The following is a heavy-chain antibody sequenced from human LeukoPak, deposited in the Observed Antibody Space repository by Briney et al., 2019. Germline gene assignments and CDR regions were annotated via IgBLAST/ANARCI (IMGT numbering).Heavy chain of an antibody. D-gene: IGHD3-10*01. CDR1: GGSDSSGTYY. CDR3: ARRRMIRGVIIFDY. CDR2: VYFSGTS. Sequence: SETLSLTCSVSGGSDSSGTYYETWIRQPPGKGLEWIGHVYFSGTSSYNPSLKSRVTISADTSKNQFSLKLISVTAADTAVYFCARRRMIRGVIIFDYWGPGALVTVSS. V-gene: IGHV4-61*01. J-gene: IGHJ4*02.